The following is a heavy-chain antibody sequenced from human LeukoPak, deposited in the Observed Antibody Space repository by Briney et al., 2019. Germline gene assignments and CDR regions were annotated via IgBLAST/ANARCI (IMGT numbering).Heavy chain of an antibody. Sequence: GGSLRLSCAASGFTFSSYAMNWVRQDPGKGLEWVANIKQDGSEKYYVDSVKGRFTISRDNAKNSLYLQMNSLRAEDTAVYYCACTTSSWKYFDYWGQGTLVTVSS. CDR1: GFTFSSYA. V-gene: IGHV3-7*01. CDR3: ACTTSSWKYFDY. D-gene: IGHD6-13*01. J-gene: IGHJ4*02. CDR2: IKQDGSEK.